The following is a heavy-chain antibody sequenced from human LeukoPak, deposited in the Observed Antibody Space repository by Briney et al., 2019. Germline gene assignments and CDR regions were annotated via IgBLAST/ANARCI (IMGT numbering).Heavy chain of an antibody. D-gene: IGHD5-18*01. CDR1: GVSMRTYY. V-gene: IGHV4-59*01. J-gene: IGHJ4*02. CDR2: IYYTGGT. CDR3: GREWIQYSCPPYYFYY. Sequence: TSETLTLTCTVSGVSMRTYYWSWIRQPPAKGLEWVGCIYYTGGTKYNPSLKSRITISVDTYKRQFYLWLRSVTAAYTAVVYCGREWIQYSCPPYYFYYWGEGNLIIVSS.